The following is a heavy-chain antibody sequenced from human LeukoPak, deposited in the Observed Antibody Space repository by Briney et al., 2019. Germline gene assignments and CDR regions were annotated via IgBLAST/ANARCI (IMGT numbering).Heavy chain of an antibody. Sequence: PSETLSLTCAVSGGSISSGGYYWSWIRQHPGKGLEWIGYIYYSGSTYYNPSLKSRVTISVDTSKNQFSLKLSSVTAADTAVYYCARDSRDDYEVSRGRAFDIWGQGTMVTVSS. CDR3: ARDSRDDYEVSRGRAFDI. CDR1: GGSISSGGYY. V-gene: IGHV4-31*11. J-gene: IGHJ3*02. D-gene: IGHD3-16*01. CDR2: IYYSGST.